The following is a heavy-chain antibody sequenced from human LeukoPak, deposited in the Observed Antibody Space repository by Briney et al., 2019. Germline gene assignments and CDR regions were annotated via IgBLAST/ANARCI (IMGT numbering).Heavy chain of an antibody. CDR1: GGDLGNFA. D-gene: IGHD3-3*02. CDR3: ARDLPYRAFPYSVFDH. Sequence: GASVKVSCKASGGDLGNFAISWVRQSPGQGLEWMGGIIPIFGLTNYTQRFQGRVTITTDETTNTAYMELSRLRSDDTAVYYCARDLPYRAFPYSVFDHWGQGTLVTVSS. CDR2: IIPIFGLT. V-gene: IGHV1-69*05. J-gene: IGHJ4*02.